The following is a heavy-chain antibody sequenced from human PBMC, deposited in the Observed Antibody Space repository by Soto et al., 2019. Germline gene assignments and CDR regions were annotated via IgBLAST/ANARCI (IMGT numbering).Heavy chain of an antibody. CDR3: ARASLWFGEFTGFDY. Sequence: SETLSLTCDVSGASITTYYWSWIRQAPGKGLEWIGNVYHTGSTDYNSSLRSRVTISVDTSKNQFSLNLSSVTAADTAVYYCARASLWFGEFTGFDYCGQGTLVTVSS. D-gene: IGHD3-10*01. CDR2: VYHTGST. V-gene: IGHV4-59*13. CDR1: GASITTYY. J-gene: IGHJ4*02.